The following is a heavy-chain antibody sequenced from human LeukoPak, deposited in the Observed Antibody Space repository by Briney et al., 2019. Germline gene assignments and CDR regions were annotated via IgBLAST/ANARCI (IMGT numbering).Heavy chain of an antibody. D-gene: IGHD1-26*01. Sequence: GGSLRLSCAASGFTFSSYSMNWVRQAPGKGLEWVSCISSSSSTIYYADSVKGRFTISRDNSKGTLYLQVNSLRADDTAVYYCAKSRGFSGTYPSDYWGQGTLVTVSS. J-gene: IGHJ4*03. CDR1: GFTFSSYS. CDR2: ISSSSSTI. CDR3: AKSRGFSGTYPSDY. V-gene: IGHV3-48*04.